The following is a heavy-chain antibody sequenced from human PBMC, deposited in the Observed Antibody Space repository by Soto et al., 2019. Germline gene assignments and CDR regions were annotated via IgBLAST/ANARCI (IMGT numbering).Heavy chain of an antibody. CDR1: GTSIISYC. J-gene: IGHJ4*02. D-gene: IGHD2-8*01. V-gene: IGHV4-59*01. CDR3: ARYNSYAIDY. CDR2: IHYSGTT. Sequence: XETLSLACTVSGTSIISYCWSWIRQPPGKGLEWIANIHYSGTTNYNPSLASRVTLSVDTSKNQFSLKMTSVTAADRAMYFCARYNSYAIDYWGRGSLVTVSS.